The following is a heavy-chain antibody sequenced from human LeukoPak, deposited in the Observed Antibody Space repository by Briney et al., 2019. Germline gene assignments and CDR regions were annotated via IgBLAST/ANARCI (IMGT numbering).Heavy chain of an antibody. Sequence: GGSLRLSCAASGFTFSSYAMSWVRQAPGKGLEWVSAISGSGGSTYYADSVKGRFTISRDNSKNTLYLQMNSLRAEDTAVYYCAKPPPFRGTDYDFWSGYFRTPFDYWGQGTLVTVSS. V-gene: IGHV3-23*01. J-gene: IGHJ4*02. D-gene: IGHD3-3*01. CDR2: ISGSGGST. CDR1: GFTFSSYA. CDR3: AKPPPFRGTDYDFWSGYFRTPFDY.